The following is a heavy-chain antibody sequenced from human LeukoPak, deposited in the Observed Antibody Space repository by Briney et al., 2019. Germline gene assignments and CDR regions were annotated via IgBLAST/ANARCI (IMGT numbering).Heavy chain of an antibody. CDR2: ISGSGGST. V-gene: IGHV3-23*01. D-gene: IGHD2-21*01. J-gene: IGHJ4*02. Sequence: GGSLRLSCAASGFTFSSYAMSWVRQAPGKGLEWVSAISGSGGSTYYAESVKGRFTISRDNSKNTLYRQMNRLRAEDTAVYYCANAYEDFDYRGQGTLVTVSS. CDR1: GFTFSSYA. CDR3: ANAYEDFDY.